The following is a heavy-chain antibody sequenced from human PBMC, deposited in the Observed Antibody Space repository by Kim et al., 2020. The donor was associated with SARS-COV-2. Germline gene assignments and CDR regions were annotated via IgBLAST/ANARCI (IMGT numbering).Heavy chain of an antibody. CDR2: IYHSGST. CDR3: WGYSSGWSRASDY. J-gene: IGHJ4*02. D-gene: IGHD6-19*01. V-gene: IGHV4-38-2*02. Sequence: SETLSLTCTVSGYSISSGYYWGWIRQPPGKGLEWIGSIYHSGSTYYNPSLKSRVTISVDTSKNQFSLKLSSVTAADTAVYYCWGYSSGWSRASDYWGQGTLVTVSS. CDR1: GYSISSGYY.